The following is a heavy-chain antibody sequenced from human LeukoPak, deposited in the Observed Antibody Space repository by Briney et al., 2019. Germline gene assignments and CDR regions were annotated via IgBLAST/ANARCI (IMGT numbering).Heavy chain of an antibody. J-gene: IGHJ4*02. V-gene: IGHV3-23*01. CDR3: AKDGESVDTAMVDYFDY. Sequence: GGSLRLSCAACGFTFSSYAMSWVRQAPGKGLEWVSAISGSGGSTYYADSVKGRFTISRDNSKNTLYLQMNSLRAEDTAVYYCAKDGESVDTAMVDYFDYWGQGTLVTVSS. CDR1: GFTFSSYA. CDR2: ISGSGGST. D-gene: IGHD5-18*01.